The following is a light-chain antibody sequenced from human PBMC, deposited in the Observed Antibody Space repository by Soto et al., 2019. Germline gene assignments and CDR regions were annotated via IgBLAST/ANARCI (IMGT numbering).Light chain of an antibody. CDR1: QSVSSY. CDR3: RQRSNWPLT. Sequence: EIVLTQSPATLSLSPGERATLSCRASQSVSSYLAWYQHKPGQAPRLLIYDTSTRATGIPARFSGSGSGTDFTLAISSLEPEDFAVYYCRQRSNWPLTFGGGTKVEIK. CDR2: DTS. V-gene: IGKV3-11*01. J-gene: IGKJ4*01.